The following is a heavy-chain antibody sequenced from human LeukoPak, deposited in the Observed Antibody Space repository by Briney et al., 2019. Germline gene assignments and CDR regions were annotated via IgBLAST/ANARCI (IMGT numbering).Heavy chain of an antibody. CDR2: MNPNSGHT. V-gene: IGHV1-8*01. CDR1: RYTFTSYD. J-gene: IGHJ4*02. CDR3: ARVSETPDYYDSSGYFYLGY. D-gene: IGHD3-22*01. Sequence: ASVKVSCKASRYTFTSYDINWVRQAPGQGLEWMGWMNPNSGHTGCAQKFQGRFTMTRDTSIGTAYMELSSLRSEDTAVYYCARVSETPDYYDSSGYFYLGYWGQGTLVTVSS.